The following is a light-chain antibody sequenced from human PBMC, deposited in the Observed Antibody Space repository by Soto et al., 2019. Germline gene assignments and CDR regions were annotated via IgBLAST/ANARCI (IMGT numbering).Light chain of an antibody. CDR2: GAS. CDR3: HQYDDGPYT. CDR1: QSVSRN. Sequence: EIVMTQSPATLSVSPGERVTLSCRASQSVSRNLAWYQQKFGQAPRLLIYGASTRATGIPARFSGSGSGTEFTLTISSLQPEDFAVYYCHQYDDGPYTFGQGTKVDTK. V-gene: IGKV3-15*01. J-gene: IGKJ2*01.